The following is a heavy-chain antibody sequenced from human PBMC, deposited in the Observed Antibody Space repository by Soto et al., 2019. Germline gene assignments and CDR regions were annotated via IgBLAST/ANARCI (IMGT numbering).Heavy chain of an antibody. J-gene: IGHJ4*02. Sequence: GSLRLSCAASGFTFSNAWMSWVRQAPGKGLEWVGHIKSETDGGTTDYAAPVKGRFTISRDDSKNTAYLQMNSLKTEDTAVYYCTSTGIPPYYFDYWGQGTLVTVSS. D-gene: IGHD6-13*01. V-gene: IGHV3-15*01. CDR2: IKSETDGGTT. CDR3: TSTGIPPYYFDY. CDR1: GFTFSNAW.